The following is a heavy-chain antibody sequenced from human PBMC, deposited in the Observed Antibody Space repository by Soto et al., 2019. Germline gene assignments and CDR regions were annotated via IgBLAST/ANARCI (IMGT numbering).Heavy chain of an antibody. Sequence: ASVKVSCKASGFTFTISAVQWVRQARGQRLEWIGWIVVGSGNTNYAQKFQERVTITRDMSTSTAYMELSSLRSEDTAVYYCAAGYQYYDFWSGFSDYWGQGTLVTVSS. V-gene: IGHV1-58*01. CDR3: AAGYQYYDFWSGFSDY. D-gene: IGHD3-3*01. J-gene: IGHJ4*02. CDR1: GFTFTISA. CDR2: IVVGSGNT.